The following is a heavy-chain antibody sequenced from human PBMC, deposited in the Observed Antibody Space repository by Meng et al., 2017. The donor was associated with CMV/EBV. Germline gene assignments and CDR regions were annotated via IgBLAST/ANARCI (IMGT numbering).Heavy chain of an antibody. Sequence: VPPPEPVPGLLKPPETRSLPFQASGGSISSYYWSWIRQPAGKGLEWIGRIYTSGSTNYNPSLKSRVTMSVDTSKNQFSLKLSSVTAADTAVYYCARGPEVDYGDYVGLDYWGQGTLVTVS. V-gene: IGHV4-4*07. CDR3: ARGPEVDYGDYVGLDY. D-gene: IGHD4-17*01. CDR1: GGSISSYY. J-gene: IGHJ4*02. CDR2: IYTSGST.